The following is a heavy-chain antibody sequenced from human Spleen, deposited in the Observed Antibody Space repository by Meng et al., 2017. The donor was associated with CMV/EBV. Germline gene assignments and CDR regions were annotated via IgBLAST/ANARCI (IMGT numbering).Heavy chain of an antibody. CDR3: ARGERITMVRGVMGY. Sequence: SGFTFSSYSMNWVRQAPGKGLEWVSSISSSSSYIYYADSVKGRFTISRDNAKNSLYLQMNSLRAEDTAVYYCARGERITMVRGVMGYWGQGTLVTVSS. CDR1: GFTFSSYS. D-gene: IGHD3-10*01. CDR2: ISSSSSYI. V-gene: IGHV3-21*01. J-gene: IGHJ4*02.